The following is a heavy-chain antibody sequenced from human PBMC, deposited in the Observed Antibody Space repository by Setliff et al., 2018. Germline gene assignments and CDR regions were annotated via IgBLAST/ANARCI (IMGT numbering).Heavy chain of an antibody. CDR3: AKTRGSNWNFFYYMDV. V-gene: IGHV3-23*01. Sequence: LRLSCAASGFSFSSYAMTWVRQAPGKGLEWVSAISAGGGSAYSADSVKGRFTISRDNSKNTLYLQMNSLRAEDTAVYYCAKTRGSNWNFFYYMDVWGKGTTVTVSS. D-gene: IGHD1-1*01. CDR2: ISAGGGSA. CDR1: GFSFSSYA. J-gene: IGHJ6*03.